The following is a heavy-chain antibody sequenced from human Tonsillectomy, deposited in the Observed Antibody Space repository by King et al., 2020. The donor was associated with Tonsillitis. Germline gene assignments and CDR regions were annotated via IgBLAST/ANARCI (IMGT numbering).Heavy chain of an antibody. CDR1: GFTFSNFA. CDR2: ISYDGSNK. J-gene: IGHJ4*02. Sequence: VQLVESGGGVVQPGRSLRLSCAASGFTFSNFAMHWVRQAPGKGREGVAVISYDGSNKFYADSVKGRFTISRDNSKNTLWLQMNSLRAEDTAVYYCARARGYSYGFDFWGQGTLVTVSS. CDR3: ARARGYSYGFDF. V-gene: IGHV3-30*01. D-gene: IGHD5-18*01.